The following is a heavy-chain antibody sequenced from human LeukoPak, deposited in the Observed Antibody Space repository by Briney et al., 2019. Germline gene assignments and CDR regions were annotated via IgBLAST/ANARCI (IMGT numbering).Heavy chain of an antibody. CDR3: ARSKNYFDTSGYYMPIDS. D-gene: IGHD3-22*01. CDR2: ISSSTTYI. Sequence: GGSLRLSCAASGFTFSSNTMNWVRQAPGKGLEWVSSISSSTTYIYYADSVKGRFTISRDNAKNSLYLQMNSLRAEDTAVYYCARSKNYFDTSGYYMPIDSWGQGTLVTVSS. V-gene: IGHV3-21*01. J-gene: IGHJ4*02. CDR1: GFTFSSNT.